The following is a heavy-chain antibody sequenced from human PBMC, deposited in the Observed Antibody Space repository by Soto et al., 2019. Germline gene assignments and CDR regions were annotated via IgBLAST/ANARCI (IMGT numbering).Heavy chain of an antibody. V-gene: IGHV4-61*01. CDR3: ASLGGENWFDP. CDR1: GGSVSSGSYY. Sequence: PSETLSLTCTVSGGSVSSGSYYWSWIRQPPGKGLEWIGYIYYSGSTNYNPSLKSRVTISVDTSKNQFSLKLSSVTAAGTAVYYCASLGGENWFDPWGQGTLVTVS. CDR2: IYYSGST. J-gene: IGHJ5*02. D-gene: IGHD3-16*01.